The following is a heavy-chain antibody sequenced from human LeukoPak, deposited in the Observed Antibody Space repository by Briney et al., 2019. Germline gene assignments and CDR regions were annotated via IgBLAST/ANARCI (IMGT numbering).Heavy chain of an antibody. D-gene: IGHD6-13*01. V-gene: IGHV1-18*01. J-gene: IGHJ6*03. CDR1: GYTFTSYG. CDR2: ISTYNGNT. Sequence: ASVKVSCKASGYTFTSYGISWVRQAPGQRPEWVGWISTYNGNTNYAQKLQGRVTMTTDTSTSTAYMELRSLRSDDTAVYYCAREDIAAAGYYYYYYYMDVWGKGTTVTVSS. CDR3: AREDIAAAGYYYYYYYMDV.